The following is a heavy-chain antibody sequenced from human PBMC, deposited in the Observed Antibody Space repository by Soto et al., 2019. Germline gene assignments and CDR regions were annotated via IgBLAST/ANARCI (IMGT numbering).Heavy chain of an antibody. D-gene: IGHD2-2*02. J-gene: IGHJ1*01. CDR2: VFFNGNT. Sequence: XETLSLTCTLAGCSISNYYWSWIRHSPGKGLEWIGYVFFNGNTNYNPSLKSRVSISLDTSRNVFYLKLTSVTTADTAVYFCARALSGWLYDNWGQGTLVTVSS. CDR3: ARALSGWLYDN. CDR1: GCSISNYY. V-gene: IGHV4-4*09.